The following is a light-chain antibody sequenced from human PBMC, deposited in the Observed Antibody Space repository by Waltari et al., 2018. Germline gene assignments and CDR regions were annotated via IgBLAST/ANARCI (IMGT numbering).Light chain of an antibody. Sequence: EIVMTQSHATLSVSPGERATLSCRASQSVSSNLAWYQQKPGQAHRFLIHGTSTRATGIPARFSGSGSATEFTLTISSLQSEDFAVYYCQQYNNWPPTFGGGTKVEIK. CDR2: GTS. J-gene: IGKJ4*01. CDR3: QQYNNWPPT. V-gene: IGKV3-15*01. CDR1: QSVSSN.